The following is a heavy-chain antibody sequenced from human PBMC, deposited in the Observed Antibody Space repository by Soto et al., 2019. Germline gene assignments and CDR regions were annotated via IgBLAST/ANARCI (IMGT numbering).Heavy chain of an antibody. CDR1: RITLSSVN. CDR3: ARGDTIFGVVINNDDLDY. D-gene: IGHD3-3*01. Sequence: GGSPRLPFCAPRITLSSVNIKWGPPGPGEGVEWVSSISSSSSYIYYADSVKGRFTISRDNAKNSLYLQMNSLRGEDTAVYYCARGDTIFGVVINNDDLDYWGQGTLVTVSS. CDR2: ISSSSSYI. J-gene: IGHJ4*02. V-gene: IGHV3-21*01.